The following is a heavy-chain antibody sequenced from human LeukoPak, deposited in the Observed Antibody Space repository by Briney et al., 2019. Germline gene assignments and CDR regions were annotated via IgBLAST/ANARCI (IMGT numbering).Heavy chain of an antibody. V-gene: IGHV4-59*01. Sequence: PSETLSLTCTVSGGSISDYYRGWIRQPPGKGLEWIGYFYNSGSSTYNPSLKSRVTISVDTSKEQFSLKLSSVTAADTAVYYCARDRGGNDFWSGPGSDAFDIWGQGTMVTVSS. J-gene: IGHJ3*02. CDR3: ARDRGGNDFWSGPGSDAFDI. D-gene: IGHD3-3*01. CDR2: FYNSGSS. CDR1: GGSISDYY.